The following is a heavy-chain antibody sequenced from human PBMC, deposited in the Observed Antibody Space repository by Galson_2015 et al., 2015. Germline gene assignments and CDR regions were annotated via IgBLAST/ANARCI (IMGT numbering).Heavy chain of an antibody. D-gene: IGHD3-10*01. CDR1: GFTFSSYW. CDR2: IKQDGSEK. Sequence: SLRLSCAASGFTFSSYWMSWVRQAPGKGLEWVANIKQDGSEKYYVDSVKGRFTISRDNAKNSLYLQMNSLRAEDTAVYYCASGLWFGELLYYWGQGTLVTVSS. J-gene: IGHJ4*02. V-gene: IGHV3-7*01. CDR3: ASGLWFGELLYY.